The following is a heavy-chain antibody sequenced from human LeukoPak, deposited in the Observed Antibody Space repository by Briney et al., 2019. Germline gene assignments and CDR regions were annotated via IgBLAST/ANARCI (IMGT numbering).Heavy chain of an antibody. CDR3: AKGGSSGWSLDAFDI. J-gene: IGHJ3*02. CDR1: GFTFSSYS. Sequence: GGSLRLSCAASGFTFSSYSMNWVRQAPGKGLEWVSYISSSSSTIYYADSVKGRFTISRDNAKNSLYLQMNSLRAEDTAVYYCAKGGSSGWSLDAFDIWGQGTMVTVSS. V-gene: IGHV3-48*04. D-gene: IGHD6-19*01. CDR2: ISSSSSTI.